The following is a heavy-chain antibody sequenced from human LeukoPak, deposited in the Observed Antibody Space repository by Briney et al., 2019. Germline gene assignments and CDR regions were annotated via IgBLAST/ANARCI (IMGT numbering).Heavy chain of an antibody. CDR2: INSDGSST. V-gene: IGHV3-74*01. CDR1: GLTFRTYG. CDR3: ARDQQSAFDI. D-gene: IGHD6-13*01. Sequence: GGTLRLSCAASGLTFRTYGMGWVRQAPGKGLVWVSRINSDGSSTSYADSVKGRFTISRDNAKNTLYLQMNSLRAEDTAVYYCARDQQSAFDIWGQGTMVTVSS. J-gene: IGHJ3*02.